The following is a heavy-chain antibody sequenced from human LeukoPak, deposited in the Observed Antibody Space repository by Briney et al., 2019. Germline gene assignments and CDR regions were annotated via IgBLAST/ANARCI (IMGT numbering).Heavy chain of an antibody. J-gene: IGHJ6*03. CDR2: ISGSGSDI. CDR3: ARAHPYCSGGSCYNQNRYYYYYYMDV. D-gene: IGHD2-15*01. V-gene: IGHV3-11*04. Sequence: GGSLRLSCVASGLTSSDYYMGWIRQAPGRGLEWLSYISGSGSDINYAESVRGRFAISRDNAKNSLYLQLNSLRAEDTAVYYCARAHPYCSGGSCYNQNRYYYYYYMDVWGKGTTVTVSS. CDR1: GLTSSDYY.